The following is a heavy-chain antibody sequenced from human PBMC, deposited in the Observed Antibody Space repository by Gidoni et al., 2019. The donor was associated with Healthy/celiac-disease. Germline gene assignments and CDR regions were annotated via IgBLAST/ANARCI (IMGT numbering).Heavy chain of an antibody. CDR1: GSPFTSYA. Sequence: EVKLLEPGGGWLKLGGSLSLSCPPFGSPFTSYALSWVRQAPGKGLEWVSAISGSGGSTYYADSVKGRFTISRDNSKNTLYLQMNSLRAEDTAVYYCAKGRYCSGGSCYPSHFGYWGQGTLVTVSS. CDR3: AKGRYCSGGSCYPSHFGY. J-gene: IGHJ4*02. V-gene: IGHV3-23*01. D-gene: IGHD2-15*01. CDR2: ISGSGGST.